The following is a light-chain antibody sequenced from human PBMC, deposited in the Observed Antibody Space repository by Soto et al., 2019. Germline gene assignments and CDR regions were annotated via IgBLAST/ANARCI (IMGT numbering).Light chain of an antibody. V-gene: IGKV3-15*01. J-gene: IGKJ1*01. CDR2: GAS. CDR1: QSVSSN. CDR3: HQACNLPWT. Sequence: EIVLTQSPATLSVSPGERATLSCRASQSVSSNLAWYQQKPGQAPRLLIYGASTRATGIPARFSGSGSGTEFTLTISRLQSEDFAVYFCHQACNLPWTLGQGTKVDIK.